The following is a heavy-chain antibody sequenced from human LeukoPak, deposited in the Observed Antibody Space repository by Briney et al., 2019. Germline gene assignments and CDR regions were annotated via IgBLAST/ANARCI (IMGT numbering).Heavy chain of an antibody. D-gene: IGHD2-15*01. CDR3: ASSYCTGGSCYPFSYGMDV. V-gene: IGHV4-59*06. CDR1: GGSISSYY. Sequence: PSETLSLTCTVSGGSISSYYWSWIRQPPGKGLEWIGYIYYSGSTHYNPSLKSRVTISVDTSKNQFSLKLSSVTAADTAVYYCASSYCTGGSCYPFSYGMDVWGQGTTVTVSS. J-gene: IGHJ6*02. CDR2: IYYSGST.